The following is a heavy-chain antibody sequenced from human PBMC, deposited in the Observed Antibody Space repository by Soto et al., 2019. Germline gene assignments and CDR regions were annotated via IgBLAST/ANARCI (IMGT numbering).Heavy chain of an antibody. CDR2: IYYSGST. CDR3: ARGLWFGESFDY. V-gene: IGHV4-31*03. D-gene: IGHD3-10*01. Sequence: QVQLQESGPGLVKPSQTLSLTCTVSGGSISSGGYYWSWIRQHPGKGLEWIGYIYYSGSTYYNPSLNSRVTISVDTSKHQFSQKLSSVTAAYTAVYYCARGLWFGESFDYWGQGTLVTVSS. J-gene: IGHJ4*02. CDR1: GGSISSGGYY.